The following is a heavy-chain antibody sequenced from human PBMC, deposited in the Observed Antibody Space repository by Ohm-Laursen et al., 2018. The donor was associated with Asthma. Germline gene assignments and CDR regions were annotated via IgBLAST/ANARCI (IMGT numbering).Heavy chain of an antibody. Sequence: GTLSLTCTVSGGSISSYYWSWIRQPPGKGLEWIEYIYYSGSTNYNPSLKSRVTISVDKSKNQFSLKLSSVTAADTAVYYCAGNGIQLWPNYYYGMDVWGQGTTVTVSS. CDR1: GGSISSYY. D-gene: IGHD5-18*01. CDR2: IYYSGST. CDR3: AGNGIQLWPNYYYGMDV. J-gene: IGHJ6*02. V-gene: IGHV4-59*12.